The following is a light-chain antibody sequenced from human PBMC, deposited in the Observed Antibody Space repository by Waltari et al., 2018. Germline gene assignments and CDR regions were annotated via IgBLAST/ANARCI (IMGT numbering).Light chain of an antibody. Sequence: QSVMTQPPSASGTPGQRVTIPCSGSHSNIGSSPVNWSQPLPGAAPKVPIYSDNRRPSGVPGRFSGSKSGTSASLAITGLQSEDEADYYCASWDYRLNGILFGGGTRLTVL. J-gene: IGLJ2*01. CDR3: ASWDYRLNGIL. CDR2: SDN. CDR1: HSNIGSSP. V-gene: IGLV1-44*01.